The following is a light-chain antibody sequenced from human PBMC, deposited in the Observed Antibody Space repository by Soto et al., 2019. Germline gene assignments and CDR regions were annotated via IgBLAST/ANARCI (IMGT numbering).Light chain of an antibody. CDR1: QSVSSN. Sequence: EIVMTQSPATLSVSPGERATLSCRASQSVSSNLAWYQQKPGQAPRLLIYGASTRATVIPARFSGSGSGTEITLTITSTQSEDFAVYYCQQYNNWPPLTFGGGTKVEIK. J-gene: IGKJ4*01. CDR3: QQYNNWPPLT. V-gene: IGKV3-15*01. CDR2: GAS.